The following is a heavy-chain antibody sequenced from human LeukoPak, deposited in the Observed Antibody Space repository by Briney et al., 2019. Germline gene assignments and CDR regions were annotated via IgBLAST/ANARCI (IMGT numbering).Heavy chain of an antibody. Sequence: GGSLRLSCAASGFTFSRLGMHWVRQAPGKGLEWVAFMRYDGSNRYYADFVKGRFIISRDNSKNTLYLQMNSLRAEDTAVYYCAKGMYYDFWSGYYGPFDYWGQGTLVTVSS. CDR2: MRYDGSNR. V-gene: IGHV3-30*02. D-gene: IGHD3-3*01. CDR1: GFTFSRLG. J-gene: IGHJ4*02. CDR3: AKGMYYDFWSGYYGPFDY.